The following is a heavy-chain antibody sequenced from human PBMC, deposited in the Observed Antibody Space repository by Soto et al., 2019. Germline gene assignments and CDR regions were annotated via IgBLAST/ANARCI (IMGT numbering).Heavy chain of an antibody. D-gene: IGHD3-16*01. CDR1: GFTFSSYA. CDR3: AKDPMITFGGVIATYFDY. Sequence: GGSLRLSCAASGFTFSSYAMSWVRQAPGKGLEWVSAISGSGGSTYYADSVKGRFTISRDNSKNTLYLQMNSLRAEDTAVYYCAKDPMITFGGVIATYFDYWGKGTLVTVSS. J-gene: IGHJ4*02. CDR2: ISGSGGST. V-gene: IGHV3-23*01.